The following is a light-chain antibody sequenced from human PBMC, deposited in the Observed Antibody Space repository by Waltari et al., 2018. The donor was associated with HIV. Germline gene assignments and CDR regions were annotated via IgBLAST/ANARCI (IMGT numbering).Light chain of an antibody. CDR1: PSISTS. V-gene: IGKV1-8*01. CDR2: GAS. Sequence: IRMTQSPSSFSASTGDRVTITCRASPSISTSLAWYQLKPGKAPKLLIYGASTLQSGVPSRFSGSGSGTDFTLTISCLQSDDFATYSCQQYYTYPQTFGQGTTVEIK. CDR3: QQYYTYPQT. J-gene: IGKJ1*01.